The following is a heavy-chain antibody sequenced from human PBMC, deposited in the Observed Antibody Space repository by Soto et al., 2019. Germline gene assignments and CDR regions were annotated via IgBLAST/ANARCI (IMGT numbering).Heavy chain of an antibody. V-gene: IGHV4-31*02. J-gene: IGHJ6*02. Sequence: QVQVQESGPGLVKPSQTLSLKCSVSVGSIGSRDYYWSWIRQHPEKGLEWIGSIYYNGNTDYNPSLRGRPTMSLDTSMNEFSLKLTSVTAADTAVYYCARDKGGAALKGSGMDVWGQGTTVTVS. CDR3: ARDKGGAALKGSGMDV. CDR1: VGSIGSRDYY. D-gene: IGHD3-10*01. CDR2: IYYNGNT.